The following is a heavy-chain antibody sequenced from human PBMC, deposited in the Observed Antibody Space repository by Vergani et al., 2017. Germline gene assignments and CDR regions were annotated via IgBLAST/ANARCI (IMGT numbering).Heavy chain of an antibody. V-gene: IGHV3-21*01. CDR3: ARDLFXYDSSGYYSGFFDY. D-gene: IGHD3-22*01. Sequence: EVQLVESGGGLVKPGGSLRLSCAASGFTFSSYSMNWVHQAPGKGLEWVSSISSSSSYIYYADSVKGRFTISRDNAKNSLYLQMNSLRAEDTAVYYCARDLFXYDSSGYYSGFFDYWGQGTLVTVSS. CDR1: GFTFSSYS. J-gene: IGHJ4*02. CDR2: ISSSSSYI.